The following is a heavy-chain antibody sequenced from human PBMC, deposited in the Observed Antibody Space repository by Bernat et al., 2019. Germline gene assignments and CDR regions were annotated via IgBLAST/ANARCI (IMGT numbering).Heavy chain of an antibody. CDR1: GFTFSSYA. CDR2: ISGSGGST. CDR3: AKAVGPPEREASLGEPFDY. V-gene: IGHV3-23*04. Sequence: EVQLVESGGGLVQPGGSLRLSCAASGFTFSSYAMSWVRQAPGKGLEWVSDISGSGGSTYYADSVKGRFTISRDNSKNTLYLQMNSLRAEDTAVYYCAKAVGPPEREASLGEPFDYWGQGTLVTVSS. D-gene: IGHD3-10*01. J-gene: IGHJ4*02.